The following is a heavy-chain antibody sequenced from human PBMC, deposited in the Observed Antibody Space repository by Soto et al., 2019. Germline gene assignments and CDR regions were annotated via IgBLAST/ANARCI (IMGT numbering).Heavy chain of an antibody. V-gene: IGHV3-33*01. Sequence: HPGGSLRLSCAASGFTFSSYGMHWVRQAPGKGLEWVAVIWYDGSNKYYADSVKGRFTISRDNSKNTLYLQMNSLRAEDTAVYYCARDIVAARLWGYYYYGMDVWGQGTTVTVSS. J-gene: IGHJ6*02. CDR2: IWYDGSNK. CDR3: ARDIVAARLWGYYYYGMDV. D-gene: IGHD6-6*01. CDR1: GFTFSSYG.